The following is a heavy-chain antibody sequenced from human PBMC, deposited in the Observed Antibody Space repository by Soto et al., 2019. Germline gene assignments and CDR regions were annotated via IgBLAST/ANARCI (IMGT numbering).Heavy chain of an antibody. CDR3: ARDVRAVAGLDYFDY. J-gene: IGHJ4*02. D-gene: IGHD6-19*01. Sequence: QVQLVESGGGVVQPGRSLRLSCAASGFTFSSYAMHWVRQAPGKGLEWVAVISYDGSNKYYADSVKGRFTISRDNSKNTLYLQMNSLRAEDTAVYYCARDVRAVAGLDYFDYWGQGTLVTVSS. V-gene: IGHV3-30-3*01. CDR1: GFTFSSYA. CDR2: ISYDGSNK.